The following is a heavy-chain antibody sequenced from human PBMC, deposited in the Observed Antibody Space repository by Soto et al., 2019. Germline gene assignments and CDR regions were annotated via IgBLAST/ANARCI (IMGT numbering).Heavy chain of an antibody. V-gene: IGHV3-30*03. J-gene: IGHJ2*01. D-gene: IGHD3-9*01. CDR3: SIFASRRRHTRLTSGLGIPAEPLSDL. Sequence: PGKGLEWVAVISYDGSNKYYADAVKGRFTSSRDNYKNTLYLQMSSLRAEDTAVYYCSIFASRRRHTRLTSGLGIPAEPLSDL. CDR2: ISYDGSNK.